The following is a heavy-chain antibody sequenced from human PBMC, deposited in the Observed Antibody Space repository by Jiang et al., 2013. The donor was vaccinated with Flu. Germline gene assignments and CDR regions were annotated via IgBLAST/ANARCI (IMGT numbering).Heavy chain of an antibody. CDR3: AREIGVVRGVGWFDP. D-gene: IGHD3-10*01. CDR1: GYTFTGYY. CDR2: INPNSGGT. J-gene: IGHJ5*02. Sequence: EVKKPGASVKVSCKASGYTFTGYYMHWVRQAPGQGLEWMGWINPNSGGTNYAQKFQGRVTMTRDTSISTAYMELSRLRSDDTAVYYCAREIGVVRGVGWFDPWGQGTLVTVSS. V-gene: IGHV1-2*02.